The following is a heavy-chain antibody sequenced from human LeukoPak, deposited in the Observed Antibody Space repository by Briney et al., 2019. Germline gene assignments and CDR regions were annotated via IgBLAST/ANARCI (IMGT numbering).Heavy chain of an antibody. V-gene: IGHV4-38-2*02. Sequence: SETLSLTCTVSGYSISSGYYWGWIRQPPGKGLEWIGSIYHSGSTYYNPSLKSRVIISVDTSKNQFSLKLSSVTAADTAVYYCARNGIVGAGYYFDYWGQGTLVTVSS. J-gene: IGHJ4*02. CDR2: IYHSGST. CDR3: ARNGIVGAGYYFDY. CDR1: GYSISSGYY. D-gene: IGHD1-26*01.